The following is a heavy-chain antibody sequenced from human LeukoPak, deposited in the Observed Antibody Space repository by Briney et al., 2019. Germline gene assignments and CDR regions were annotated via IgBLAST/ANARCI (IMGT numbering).Heavy chain of an antibody. D-gene: IGHD2-2*01. CDR3: ARRLTQYDCFDP. J-gene: IGHJ5*02. Sequence: SQTLSLTCAISGDSVSSNSVTWNWIRQSPSRGPEWLGRTYYRSTWYNDYAVSVRGRITVNPDTSKNQFSLHLNSVTPEDTAVYYCARRLTQYDCFDPWGQGVLVTVSS. CDR2: TYYRSTWYN. CDR1: GDSVSSNSVT. V-gene: IGHV6-1*01.